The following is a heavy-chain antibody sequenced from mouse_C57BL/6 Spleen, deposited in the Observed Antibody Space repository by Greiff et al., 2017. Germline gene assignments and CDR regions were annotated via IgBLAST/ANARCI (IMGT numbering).Heavy chain of an antibody. V-gene: IGHV5-4*01. J-gene: IGHJ4*01. CDR2: ISDGGSYT. D-gene: IGHD1-1*01. Sequence: EVKVVESGGGLVKPGGSLKLSCAASGFTFSSYAMSWVRQTPEKRLEWVATISDGGSYTYYPDNVKGRFTISRDNAKNNLYLQMSHLKSEDTAMYYWAREYYGSSYGAMDYWGQGTSATVSS. CDR1: GFTFSSYA. CDR3: AREYYGSSYGAMDY.